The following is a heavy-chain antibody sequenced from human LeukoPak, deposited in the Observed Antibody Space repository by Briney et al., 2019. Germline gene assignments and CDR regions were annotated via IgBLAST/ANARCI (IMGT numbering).Heavy chain of an antibody. Sequence: SVKVSCKASGGTFSSYAISWVRQAPGQGLEWMGRIIPIFGIANYAQKFQGRVTITADKSTSAAYMELSSLRSEDTAVYYCARDLSGVLDSSDYDYWNWFDPWGQETLVTVSS. CDR1: GGTFSSYA. V-gene: IGHV1-69*04. CDR3: ARDLSGVLDSSDYDYWNWFDP. J-gene: IGHJ5*02. D-gene: IGHD3-22*01. CDR2: IIPIFGIA.